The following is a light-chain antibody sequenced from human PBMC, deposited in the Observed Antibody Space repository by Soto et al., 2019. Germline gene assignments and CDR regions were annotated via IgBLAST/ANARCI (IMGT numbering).Light chain of an antibody. Sequence: QSVLTQPPSASGSHGQSVTISCTGTSSDVGGYNYVSWYQQHPGKVPKVLISEVNKRPSGVPDRFSGSKSGNTASLTVSGLQADDEADYYCSSFAGTFFVFGTGTKVNVL. J-gene: IGLJ1*01. V-gene: IGLV2-8*01. CDR1: SSDVGGYNY. CDR2: EVN. CDR3: SSFAGTFFV.